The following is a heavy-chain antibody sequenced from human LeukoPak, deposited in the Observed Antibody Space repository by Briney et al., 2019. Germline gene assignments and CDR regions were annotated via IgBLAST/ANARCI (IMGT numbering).Heavy chain of an antibody. CDR1: GGSITSYY. V-gene: IGHV4-59*01. D-gene: IGHD3-10*01. J-gene: IGHJ5*02. Sequence: SETLSLTCTVSGGSITSYYWSWIRQSPGKGLEWVGFMFYSGFINYNPSLKSQVTISVDTSKNQFSLKLSSVTAADTAVYYCARDSSGSYYNWFDPWGQGTLVIVSS. CDR3: ARDSSGSYYNWFDP. CDR2: MFYSGFI.